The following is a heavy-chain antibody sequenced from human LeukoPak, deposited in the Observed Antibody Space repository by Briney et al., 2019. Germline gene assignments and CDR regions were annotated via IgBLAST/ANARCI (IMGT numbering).Heavy chain of an antibody. CDR2: ISWTGGGT. CDR3: ARDLSGSYYGVAFDI. Sequence: PGGSLRLSCAASGFTFSSYAMTWVRQAPGKGLEWVSTISWTGGGTYYADSVKGRFTISRDNSKNMLYLQMNSLRAEDTAVYYCARDLSGSYYGVAFDIWGQGTMVTVSS. D-gene: IGHD1-26*01. V-gene: IGHV3-23*01. CDR1: GFTFSSYA. J-gene: IGHJ3*02.